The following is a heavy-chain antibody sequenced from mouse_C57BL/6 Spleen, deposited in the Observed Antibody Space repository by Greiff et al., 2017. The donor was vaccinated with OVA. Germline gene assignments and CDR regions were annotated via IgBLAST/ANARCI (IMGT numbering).Heavy chain of an antibody. Sequence: QVQLQQPGAELVKPGASVKLSCKASGYTFTSYWMHWVKQRPGRGLEWIGRIDPNSGGTKYNEKFKSKATLTVDKPSSTAYMQLSSLTSEDSAVYYCARWATVVATNWNFDVWGTGTTVTVSS. CDR1: GYTFTSYW. CDR2: IDPNSGGT. D-gene: IGHD1-1*01. J-gene: IGHJ1*03. V-gene: IGHV1-72*01. CDR3: ARWATVVATNWNFDV.